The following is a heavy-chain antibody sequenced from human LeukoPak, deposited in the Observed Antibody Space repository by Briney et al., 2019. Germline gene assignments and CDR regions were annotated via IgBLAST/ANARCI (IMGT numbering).Heavy chain of an antibody. D-gene: IGHD4-23*01. Sequence: SVKVSCKASGGTFSSYAISWVRQAPGQGLEWMGRIIPILGIANYAQKFQGRVTITADKSTSTAYMELSSLRSEDTAVYYCARGLHGGNAFDIWGQGTMVTVSS. J-gene: IGHJ3*02. CDR1: GGTFSSYA. V-gene: IGHV1-69*04. CDR2: IIPILGIA. CDR3: ARGLHGGNAFDI.